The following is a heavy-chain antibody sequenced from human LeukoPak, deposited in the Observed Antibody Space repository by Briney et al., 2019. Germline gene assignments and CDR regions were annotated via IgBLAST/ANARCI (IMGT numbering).Heavy chain of an antibody. CDR1: ELMFSSYA. Sequence: GGSLRLSCAASELMFSSYAMSWVRQAPGKGLEWVSGISDDSGSTYYADSVRGRFTISRDNSKNTLYLQMNSLRVEDTAIYYCAKDQYSSGWYFDYWGQGTLVTVSS. V-gene: IGHV3-23*01. CDR2: ISDDSGST. D-gene: IGHD6-19*01. CDR3: AKDQYSSGWYFDY. J-gene: IGHJ4*02.